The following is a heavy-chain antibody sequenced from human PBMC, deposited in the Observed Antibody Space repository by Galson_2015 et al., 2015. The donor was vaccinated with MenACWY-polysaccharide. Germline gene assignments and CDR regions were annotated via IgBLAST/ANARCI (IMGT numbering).Heavy chain of an antibody. CDR2: MYNSGST. J-gene: IGHJ6*02. Sequence: ETMSLTWTASGGSISSDYWTWLRQPAGRRQEWIGRMYNSGSTSSNPYLKSRVTMTVDTSKNKLYMQLSSVSAADTAVYYCARVSGGQWPRYSMDVWGQGTTVTVSS. D-gene: IGHD6-19*01. CDR1: GGSISSDY. V-gene: IGHV4-4*07. CDR3: ARVSGGQWPRYSMDV.